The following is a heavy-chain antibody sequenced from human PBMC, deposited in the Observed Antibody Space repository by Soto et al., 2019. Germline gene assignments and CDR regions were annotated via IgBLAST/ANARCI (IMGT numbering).Heavy chain of an antibody. D-gene: IGHD3-10*01. CDR3: ARITYYYDSGSRGRSHCFEY. Sequence: QVQLVQSGAEVKKPGASVKVSCKTSGYAFTAYGISWVRQAPGQGLEWMGWISPYNGYTYYSQKVQDRVTVTTDTSTSTAYMELRNLRSDDTAVYYCARITYYYDSGSRGRSHCFEYWGLGTLVTVSS. CDR2: ISPYNGYT. J-gene: IGHJ4*02. V-gene: IGHV1-18*01. CDR1: GYAFTAYG.